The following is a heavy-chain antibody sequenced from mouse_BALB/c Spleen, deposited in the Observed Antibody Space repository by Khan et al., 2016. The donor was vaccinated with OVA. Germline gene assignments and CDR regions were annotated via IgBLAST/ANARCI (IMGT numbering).Heavy chain of an antibody. Sequence: QIQLVQSGPELKKPGETVKISCKASGYTFTNYGMNWVKQTPGKGLKWMGWINTYTGEPTYADDFKGRFAYSLDTSASTVYSQINNLKNEDTATYFCASGGYWYFDVWGAGTTVTVSS. D-gene: IGHD1-1*02. CDR1: GYTFTNYG. V-gene: IGHV9-3-1*01. CDR3: ASGGYWYFDV. J-gene: IGHJ1*01. CDR2: INTYTGEP.